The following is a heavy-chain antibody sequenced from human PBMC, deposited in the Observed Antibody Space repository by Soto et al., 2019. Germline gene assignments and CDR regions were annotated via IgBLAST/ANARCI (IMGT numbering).Heavy chain of an antibody. V-gene: IGHV1-8*01. Sequence: QVQLVQSGAEVKKPGASVKVSCKASGYTFTSYDINWVRQATGQGLEWMGGMNPKSGNTGYAQRFQGRVTMTRNTSKITAYMELSSLRSEDTAVYYCAREKTSYGMDVWGQGTTVTVSS. J-gene: IGHJ6*02. CDR1: GYTFTSYD. CDR3: AREKTSYGMDV. CDR2: MNPKSGNT.